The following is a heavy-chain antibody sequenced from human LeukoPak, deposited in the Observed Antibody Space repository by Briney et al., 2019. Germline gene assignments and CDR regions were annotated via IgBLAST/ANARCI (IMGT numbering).Heavy chain of an antibody. V-gene: IGHV3-30*04. CDR2: ISYDGSNK. Sequence: GGSLRLSCAASGFTFSGYAMHWVRQAPGKGLEWVAVISYDGSNKYYAVSVKGRFTISRDNSKNTLYLQMNSLRAEDTAVYYCARDRVKVFDYWGQGTLVTVSS. D-gene: IGHD3-16*02. J-gene: IGHJ4*02. CDR1: GFTFSGYA. CDR3: ARDRVKVFDY.